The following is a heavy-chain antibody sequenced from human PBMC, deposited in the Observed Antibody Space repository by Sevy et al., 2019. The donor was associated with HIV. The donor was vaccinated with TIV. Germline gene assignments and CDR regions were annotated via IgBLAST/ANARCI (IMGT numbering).Heavy chain of an antibody. CDR1: GYTLTEFS. CDR2: FDPGDGDAET. J-gene: IGHJ4*02. CDR3: ATDTTGYHSTFDY. D-gene: IGHD3-9*01. Sequence: ASVKVSCKVSGYTLTEFSIHWGRQAPGKGLEWMGGFDPGDGDAETPYAQKFRDRLTMTADTSTDTVYMELSSLRSEDTAVYYCATDTTGYHSTFDYWGQGTLVTVSS. V-gene: IGHV1-24*01.